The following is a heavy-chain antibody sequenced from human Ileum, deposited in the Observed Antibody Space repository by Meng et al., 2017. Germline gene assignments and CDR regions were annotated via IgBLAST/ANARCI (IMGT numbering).Heavy chain of an antibody. CDR2: ISPDGSST. D-gene: IGHD3-10*01. Sequence: EVQREESGGGLVQPGGSLSLSCAASGFTFSSENMHWVRQAPGKGLMWRSHISPDGSSTADADSEKGRFTIARDNAKNTLYLQMSSLGAEDTAVYYCLRDVEGSTYWGQGTLVTVSS. CDR3: LRDVEGSTY. CDR1: GFTFSSEN. V-gene: IGHV3-74*01. J-gene: IGHJ4*02.